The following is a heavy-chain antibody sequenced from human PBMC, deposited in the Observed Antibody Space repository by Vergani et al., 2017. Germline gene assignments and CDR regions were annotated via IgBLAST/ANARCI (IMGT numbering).Heavy chain of an antibody. J-gene: IGHJ6*03. CDR1: GFTFSSYG. CDR3: ARDRTYYYYMDV. Sequence: QVQLVESGGGVVQPGRSLRLSCAASGFTFSSYGMHWVRQAPGKGLEWVAVIWYDGSNKYYADSVKGRFTISRDNSKNTLYLQMNSLRAEDTAVYYCARDRTYYYYMDVWGKGTTVTVSS. D-gene: IGHD1-14*01. V-gene: IGHV3-33*01. CDR2: IWYDGSNK.